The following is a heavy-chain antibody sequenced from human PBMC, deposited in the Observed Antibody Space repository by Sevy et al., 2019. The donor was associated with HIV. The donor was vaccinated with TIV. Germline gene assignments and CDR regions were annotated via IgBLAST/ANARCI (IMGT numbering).Heavy chain of an antibody. CDR2: ISYDGSNK. J-gene: IGHJ4*02. D-gene: IGHD3-22*01. CDR3: ARGGNYDSSGSLGNDY. CDR1: GFTFSSYA. V-gene: IGHV3-30-3*01. Sequence: GGSLRLSCAASGFTFSSYAMHWVRQAPGKGLEWVAVISYDGSNKYYADSVKGRFTISRDNSKNTRYLQMNSLRAEDTAVYYCARGGNYDSSGSLGNDYWGQGTLVTVSS.